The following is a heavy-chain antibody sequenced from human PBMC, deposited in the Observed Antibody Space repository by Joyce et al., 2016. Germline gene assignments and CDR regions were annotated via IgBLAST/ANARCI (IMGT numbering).Heavy chain of an antibody. CDR3: AREGPYGDYAGY. J-gene: IGHJ4*02. CDR2: INHSGSS. CDR1: GGSFSGYY. Sequence: QVQLEQWGAGLLQPSETLSLTCAVYGGSFSGYYWSWIRQPPGKGLEWIGEINHSGSSKYNPSLKSRVTFSVDTSKNQFSLKLSSVTAADTAVYYCAREGPYGDYAGYWGQGTLVTVSS. D-gene: IGHD4-17*01. V-gene: IGHV4-34*01.